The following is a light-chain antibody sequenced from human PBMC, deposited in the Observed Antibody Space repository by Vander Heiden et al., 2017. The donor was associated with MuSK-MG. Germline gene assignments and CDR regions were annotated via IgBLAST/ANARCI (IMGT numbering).Light chain of an antibody. CDR3: SSYAGRNNLYV. CDR2: AVS. V-gene: IGLV2-8*01. J-gene: IGLJ1*01. CDR1: SSDVGAYNY. Sequence: QSALTQPPSASGSPGQSVTISCTGTSSDVGAYNYVSWYQQHPGKAPKLMIYAVSKRPSGVPDRFSGSKSGNTASLTVSGLQAEDEADYYCSSYAGRNNLYVFGTGTKVTVL.